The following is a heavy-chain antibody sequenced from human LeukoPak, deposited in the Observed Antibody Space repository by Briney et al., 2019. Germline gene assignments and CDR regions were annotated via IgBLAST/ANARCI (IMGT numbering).Heavy chain of an antibody. Sequence: SGGSLRLSCAASGFTFSSYGMNWVRQAPGTGLEWVSYVSPSSSSIYYADSVKGRFTISRDNAKNSLYLQMNSLRAEDTAVYYCAREHTPYGSGCTAAYWGQGTLVTVSS. D-gene: IGHD6-19*01. CDR2: VSPSSSSI. J-gene: IGHJ4*02. V-gene: IGHV3-48*01. CDR3: AREHTPYGSGCTAAY. CDR1: GFTFSSYG.